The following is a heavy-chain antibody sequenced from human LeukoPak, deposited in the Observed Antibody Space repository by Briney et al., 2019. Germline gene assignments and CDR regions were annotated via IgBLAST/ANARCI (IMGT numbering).Heavy chain of an antibody. CDR2: IRYDGSNK. CDR1: GFTFSSYG. Sequence: GGSLRLSCAASGFTFSSYGMHWVRQAPGKGLEWVAFIRYDGSNKYYADSVKGRFTISRDNSKNTLYLQVNSLRAEDTAVYYCAKDLHVDTASYDYWGQGTLVTVSS. D-gene: IGHD5-18*01. V-gene: IGHV3-30*02. J-gene: IGHJ4*02. CDR3: AKDLHVDTASYDY.